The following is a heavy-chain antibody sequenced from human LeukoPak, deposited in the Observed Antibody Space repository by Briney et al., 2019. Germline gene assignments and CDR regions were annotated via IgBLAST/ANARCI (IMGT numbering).Heavy chain of an antibody. J-gene: IGHJ4*02. D-gene: IGHD3-9*01. CDR2: IKSKTDGGTT. Sequence: GGSLRLSCAASGFTFSNAWMSWVRQAPGKGLEWVGRIKSKTDGGTTDYAAPVKGRFTISRDDSKNTLYLQMNSLKTEDTAVYYCTTPYDILTGPQGSLYWGQGTLVTVSS. CDR1: GFTFSNAW. CDR3: TTPYDILTGPQGSLY. V-gene: IGHV3-15*01.